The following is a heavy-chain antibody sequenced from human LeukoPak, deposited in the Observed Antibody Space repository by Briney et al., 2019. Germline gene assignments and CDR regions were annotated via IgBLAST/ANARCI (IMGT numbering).Heavy chain of an antibody. J-gene: IGHJ4*02. D-gene: IGHD3-9*01. CDR2: IYYTEST. Sequence: SETLCLTCTVSGGSISGNYWSWIRQPPEKGLEWIGYIYYTESTNYNPSLKSRVTISVDTSKNQFSLKLISVTAADTAVYFCAGHYDILTGYDYWGQGTLVTVSS. CDR1: GGSISGNY. CDR3: AGHYDILTGYDY. V-gene: IGHV4-59*01.